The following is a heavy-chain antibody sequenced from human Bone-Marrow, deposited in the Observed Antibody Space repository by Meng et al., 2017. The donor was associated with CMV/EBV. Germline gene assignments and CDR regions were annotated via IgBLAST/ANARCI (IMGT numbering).Heavy chain of an antibody. V-gene: IGHV4-59*01. Sequence: GSLRLSCTVSGGSISSYYWSEIRQPPGKGLEWIGYIYYSGSTNYNPSLKSRVTISVDTSKNQFSMKLRSVTAADTAVYYCAIFHCGCYWGSFDYWGQGTLVTVSS. CDR1: GGSISSYY. J-gene: IGHJ4*02. CDR2: IYYSGST. D-gene: IGHD1-26*01. CDR3: AIFHCGCYWGSFDY.